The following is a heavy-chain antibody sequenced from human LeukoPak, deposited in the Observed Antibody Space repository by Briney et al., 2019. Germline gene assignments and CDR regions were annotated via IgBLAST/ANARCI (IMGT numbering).Heavy chain of an antibody. CDR1: GYTFTGYY. V-gene: IGHV1-2*02. J-gene: IGHJ4*02. D-gene: IGHD5-18*01. CDR2: INPNSGGT. Sequence: APVKVSCKASGYTFTGYYMHWVRQAPGQGLEWMGWINPNSGGTNYAQKFQGRVTMTRDTSISTAYMELSRLTSDDTAVYYCARGDTVPGSLGGWGQGTLVTVSS. CDR3: ARGDTVPGSLGG.